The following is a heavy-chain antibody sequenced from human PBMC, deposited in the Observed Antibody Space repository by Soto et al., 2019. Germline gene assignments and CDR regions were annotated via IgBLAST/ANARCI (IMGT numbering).Heavy chain of an antibody. Sequence: QVQLQESGPGLVKPSQTLSLMCTVSGAPISGGDYHWSWIRQPPGKGLEWIGYIFPGGATHYNSSLGSRITIAAETSQSPFSPTLPAVTAADTAVYFCARRSAAKRYFDLWGRGTLVTVAS. CDR2: IFPGGAT. V-gene: IGHV4-30-4*01. J-gene: IGHJ2*01. CDR3: ARRSAAKRYFDL. D-gene: IGHD5-18*01. CDR1: GAPISGGDYH.